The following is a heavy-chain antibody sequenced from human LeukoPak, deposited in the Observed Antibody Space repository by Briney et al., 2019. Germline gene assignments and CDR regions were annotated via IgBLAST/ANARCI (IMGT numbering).Heavy chain of an antibody. CDR3: ARMYYYDSSGYSDAFDI. CDR1: GGSISSYY. V-gene: IGHV4-59*01. D-gene: IGHD3-22*01. CDR2: IYYSGST. J-gene: IGHJ3*02. Sequence: SETLSLICTVSGGSISSYYWSWIRQPPGKGLEWIGYIYYSGSTNYNPSLKSRVTISVDTSKNQFSLKLSSVTAADTAVYYCARMYYYDSSGYSDAFDIWGPGTMVTVSS.